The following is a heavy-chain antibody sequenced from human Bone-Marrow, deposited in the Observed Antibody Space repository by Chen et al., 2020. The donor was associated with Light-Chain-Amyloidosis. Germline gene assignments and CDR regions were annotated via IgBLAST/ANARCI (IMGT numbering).Heavy chain of an antibody. CDR2: ISSTGLTM. J-gene: IGHJ4*02. D-gene: IGHD3-22*01. V-gene: IGHV3-11*01. Sequence: GESGGGLVKPGGSLRLSCAVSGFSFSDYYTTWIRQAPGKGLEWVAYISSTGLTMYHADSVKGRFTISRDNAKNSLYLQMNTLRAEDTAVYYCARGGYDSSGYYGYYFDFWGQGTLVNVST. CDR3: ARGGYDSSGYYGYYFDF. CDR1: GFSFSDYY.